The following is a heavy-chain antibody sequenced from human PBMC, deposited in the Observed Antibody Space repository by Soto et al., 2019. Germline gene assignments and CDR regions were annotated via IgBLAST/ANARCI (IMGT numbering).Heavy chain of an antibody. V-gene: IGHV4-59*01. CDR1: GGSISSYY. CDR2: MYNTGST. Sequence: ASETLSLTCTVSGGSISSYYWSWIRQPPGKGLEWIGYMYNTGSTVYNPSFKSRVTISVDTSKNQFSLKLNSVTAADTAVYYCARDLWGYCGTDCYPLDVWGQGTTVTLSS. J-gene: IGHJ6*02. D-gene: IGHD2-21*02. CDR3: ARDLWGYCGTDCYPLDV.